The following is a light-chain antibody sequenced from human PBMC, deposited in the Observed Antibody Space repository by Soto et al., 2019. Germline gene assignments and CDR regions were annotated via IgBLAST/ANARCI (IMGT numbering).Light chain of an antibody. V-gene: IGKV3-15*01. CDR1: QSIRSH. CDR3: QQYHIYPGT. J-gene: IGKJ1*01. Sequence: EIVMTQSPATLSVSPGERATLSCRASQSIRSHLAWYQLRRGQAPRFXIYDASTRETGVPAQFSGSGSGTECTLTINSLQPDDFETDYCQQYHIYPGTFGQGTKVDIK. CDR2: DAS.